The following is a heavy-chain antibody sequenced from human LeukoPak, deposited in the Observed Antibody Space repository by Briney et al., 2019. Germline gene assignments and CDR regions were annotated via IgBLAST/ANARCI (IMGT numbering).Heavy chain of an antibody. J-gene: IGHJ4*02. CDR3: ACPRYSSSWYYFDY. Sequence: GGSLRLSCAASGFTFSSYAMHWVRQAPGKGLEYVSAISSNGGSTYYANSVKGRFTISRDNSKNTLYLQMGSLRAEDMAVYYCACPRYSSSWYYFDYWGQGTLVTVSS. V-gene: IGHV3-64*01. CDR1: GFTFSSYA. CDR2: ISSNGGST. D-gene: IGHD6-13*01.